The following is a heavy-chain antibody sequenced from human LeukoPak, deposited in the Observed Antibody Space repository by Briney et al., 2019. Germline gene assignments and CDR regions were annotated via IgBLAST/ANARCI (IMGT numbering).Heavy chain of an antibody. J-gene: IGHJ5*02. D-gene: IGHD2-2*01. Sequence: GASLRLSCAASGFTFSSYAMSWVRQAPGKGLEWVSANSGSGGSTYYADSVKGRFTISRDNSKNTLYLQMNSLRAEDTAVYYCAKAGYCSSTSCRRGWFDPGGQGTLVTVSS. CDR3: AKAGYCSSTSCRRGWFDP. CDR1: GFTFSSYA. CDR2: NSGSGGST. V-gene: IGHV3-23*01.